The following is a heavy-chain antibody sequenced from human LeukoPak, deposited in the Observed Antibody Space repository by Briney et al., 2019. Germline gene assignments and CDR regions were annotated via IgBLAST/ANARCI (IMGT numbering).Heavy chain of an antibody. CDR1: GFTFSSYE. J-gene: IGHJ4*02. V-gene: IGHV3-48*03. D-gene: IGHD6-19*01. CDR2: ISSSGSTI. CDR3: ARDSRDSSGWYGASRIDY. Sequence: GGSLRLSCAASGFTFSSYEMNWVRQAPGKGLEWVSYISSSGSTIYYADSVKGRFTISRDNAKNSLYLQMNSLRAEDTAVYYCARDSRDSSGWYGASRIDYWGQGTLVTVSS.